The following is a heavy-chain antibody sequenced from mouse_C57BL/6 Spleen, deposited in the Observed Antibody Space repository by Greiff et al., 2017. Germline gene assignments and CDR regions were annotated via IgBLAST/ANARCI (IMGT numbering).Heavy chain of an antibody. D-gene: IGHD1-1*01. V-gene: IGHV1-64*01. CDR3: ARDGSSGYFDV. CDR1: GYTFTSYW. J-gene: IGHJ1*03. Sequence: QVQLQQPGAELVKPGASVKLSCKASGYTFTSYWMHWVKQRPGQGLEWIGMIHPNSGSTNYNEKFKSKATLTVDKSSSTAYMQLSSLTSEDSAVYYCARDGSSGYFDVWGTGTTVTVSS. CDR2: IHPNSGST.